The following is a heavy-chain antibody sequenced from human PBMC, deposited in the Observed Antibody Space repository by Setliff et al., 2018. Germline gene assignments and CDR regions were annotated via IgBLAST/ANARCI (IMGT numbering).Heavy chain of an antibody. CDR1: RSTFSGDD. D-gene: IGHD1-26*01. Sequence: GGSLRLSCAGSRSTFSGDDMNWVRQAPGKGLEWISYINTGDDTIDYAVSVTGRFTMSRDNAENSLYLQMNSLRAEDMAVYYCARAVQILGDYYYYMDVWGKGTTVTVSS. J-gene: IGHJ6*03. CDR2: INTGDDTI. CDR3: ARAVQILGDYYYYMDV. V-gene: IGHV3-48*03.